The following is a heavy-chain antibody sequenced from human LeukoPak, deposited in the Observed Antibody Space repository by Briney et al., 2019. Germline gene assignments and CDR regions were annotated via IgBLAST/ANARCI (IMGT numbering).Heavy chain of an antibody. Sequence: SETLSLTCTVSGGSISSYYWSWIRQPPGKGLERIGYIYYSGSTNYNPSLKSRVTISVDTSKNQFSLKLSSVTAADTAVYYCARHRNYYGSGDWGQGTLVTVSS. CDR1: GGSISSYY. D-gene: IGHD3-10*01. V-gene: IGHV4-59*08. CDR2: IYYSGST. CDR3: ARHRNYYGSGD. J-gene: IGHJ4*02.